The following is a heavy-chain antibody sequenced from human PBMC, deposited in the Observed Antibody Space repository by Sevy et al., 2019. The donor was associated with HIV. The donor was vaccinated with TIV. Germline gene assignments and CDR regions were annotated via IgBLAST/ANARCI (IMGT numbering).Heavy chain of an antibody. D-gene: IGHD1-26*01. J-gene: IGHJ6*03. CDR3: ARVSEGALYMDV. CDR1: GFTFSSYW. V-gene: IGHV3-7*03. CDR2: IKQDGSET. Sequence: GGSLRLSCAASGFTFSSYWMSWVRQAPGKGLEWVANIKQDGSETYYVDSVKGRFTISRDNAKNSLYLQMNSLRAEDTDVYYCARVSEGALYMDVWGKGTTVTVSS.